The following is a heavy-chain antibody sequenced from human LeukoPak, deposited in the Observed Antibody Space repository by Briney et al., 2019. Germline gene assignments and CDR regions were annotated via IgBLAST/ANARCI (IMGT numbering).Heavy chain of an antibody. V-gene: IGHV3-72*01. Sequence: GGSLRLSCAASGFTFSDHYMDWVRQAPGKGLEWVGRIRNKANSYTTQYAASVQGRFTISRDDSKNSLYLQMSSLKTEDTAVYYCARGLLPYYGMGVWGQGTTVAVSS. CDR1: GFTFSDHY. CDR2: IRNKANSYTT. J-gene: IGHJ6*02. CDR3: ARGLLPYYGMGV. D-gene: IGHD2-15*01.